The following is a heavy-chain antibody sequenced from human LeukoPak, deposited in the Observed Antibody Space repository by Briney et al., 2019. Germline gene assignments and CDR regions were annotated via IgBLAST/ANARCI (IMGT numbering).Heavy chain of an antibody. CDR2: ISGSGGST. J-gene: IGHJ4*02. D-gene: IGHD3-22*01. CDR1: GFTFSSYA. Sequence: PGGSLRLSCAASGFTFSSYAMSWVRQAPGKGLEWVSAISGSGGSTYYADSVKGRFTISRDHSKNRLYLQMNSLRAEDTAVYYCAKKGASYYYDSSGYNWGQGTLVTVSS. CDR3: AKKGASYYYDSSGYN. V-gene: IGHV3-23*01.